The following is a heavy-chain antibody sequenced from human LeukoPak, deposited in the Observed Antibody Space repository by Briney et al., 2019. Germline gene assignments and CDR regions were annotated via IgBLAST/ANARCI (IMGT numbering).Heavy chain of an antibody. J-gene: IGHJ4*02. CDR1: GYTFTSYG. CDR2: ISAYNGNT. Sequence: ASVKVSCKASGYTFTSYGISWVRQAPGQGLEWMGWISAYNGNTNYAQKLQGRVTMTIDTSTSTAYMKLRSLRSDDTAVYYCARVARLVYADDYWGQGTLVTVSS. V-gene: IGHV1-18*01. D-gene: IGHD2-8*01. CDR3: ARVARLVYADDY.